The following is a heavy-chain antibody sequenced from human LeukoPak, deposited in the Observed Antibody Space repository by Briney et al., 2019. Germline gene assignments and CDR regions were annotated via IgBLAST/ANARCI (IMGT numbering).Heavy chain of an antibody. Sequence: PGGSLRLSCAASGFTFSYHSMNWVRQAPGKGLEWVAVISYDGSNKYYADSVKGRFTISRDNSKNTLYLQMNSLGAEDTAVYYCSSSSWFDYWGQGTLVTVSS. CDR3: SSSSWFDY. V-gene: IGHV3-30*03. D-gene: IGHD6-13*01. CDR1: GFTFSYHS. J-gene: IGHJ4*02. CDR2: ISYDGSNK.